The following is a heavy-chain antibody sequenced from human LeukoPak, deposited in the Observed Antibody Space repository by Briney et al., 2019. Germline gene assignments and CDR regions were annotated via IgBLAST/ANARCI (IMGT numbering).Heavy chain of an antibody. Sequence: ASVKVSFKASGYTFTNYGFSWLRQAPGQGPEWMGWISAYNGNTNYAPKFQGRVTLTTDTSTTTAYMEPTTLRSDDTAVYYYARVYSNSHEPDYWGQGTLVTVSS. CDR2: ISAYNGNT. D-gene: IGHD6-13*01. CDR3: ARVYSNSHEPDY. CDR1: GYTFTNYG. J-gene: IGHJ4*02. V-gene: IGHV1-18*01.